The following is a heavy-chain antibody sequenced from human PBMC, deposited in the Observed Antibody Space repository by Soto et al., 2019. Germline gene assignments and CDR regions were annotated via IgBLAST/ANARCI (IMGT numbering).Heavy chain of an antibody. CDR3: AKDRVLTTVPDRGAFDI. CDR2: ISGTGGST. V-gene: IGHV3-23*01. D-gene: IGHD4-17*01. CDR1: GLTSSNYA. J-gene: IGHJ3*02. Sequence: EVQLLQSGGGLIQPGGSLRLSCEATGLTSSNYAMSWVRQAPGKGLEWVSGISGTGGSTYYADYVKGRFTISRDNSKNTVSLQMNSLRAEDTALYYCAKDRVLTTVPDRGAFDIWGQGTMVTVSS.